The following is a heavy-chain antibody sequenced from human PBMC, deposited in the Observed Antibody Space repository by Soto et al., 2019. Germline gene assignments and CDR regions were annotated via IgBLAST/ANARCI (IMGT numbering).Heavy chain of an antibody. CDR2: ISYDGSNK. V-gene: IGHV3-30-3*01. CDR3: AREVRLPATIYYYYGMDV. J-gene: IGHJ6*02. D-gene: IGHD2-2*01. Sequence: PGGSLRLSCAASGFTFSSYAMHWVRQAPGKGLEWVAVISYDGSNKYYADSVKGRFTISRDNSKNTLYLQMNSLRAEDTAVYYCAREVRLPATIYYYYGMDVWGQGTTVTVSS. CDR1: GFTFSSYA.